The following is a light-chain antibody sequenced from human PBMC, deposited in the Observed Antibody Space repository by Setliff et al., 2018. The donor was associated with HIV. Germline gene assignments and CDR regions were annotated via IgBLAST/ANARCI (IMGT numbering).Light chain of an antibody. J-gene: IGLJ1*01. V-gene: IGLV2-11*01. CDR3: CSYAYHSYG. CDR1: SSDVGRYNY. CDR2: DVT. Sequence: QSVLAQPRSVSGSPGQSVTISCTGTSSDVGRYNYVSWYQHHPGKAPKLIIYDVTKRPSGVPDRFSGSKSGNTASLTISGLQAEDEADYYCCSYAYHSYGFGTGTKVTVL.